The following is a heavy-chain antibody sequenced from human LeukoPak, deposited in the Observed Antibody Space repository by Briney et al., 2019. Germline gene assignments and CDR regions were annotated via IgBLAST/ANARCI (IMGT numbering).Heavy chain of an antibody. V-gene: IGHV3-21*01. CDR2: ISRTSSYI. CDR1: GFTFSSYD. CDR3: ARLSGSGFSSGWYPSDY. J-gene: IGHJ4*02. D-gene: IGHD6-19*01. Sequence: GGSLRLSCAASGFTFSSYDMNWVRQAPGKGLGWVSSISRTSSYIYHAESVKGRFTISRDNAKNSLYLQMNSLTAEDTAVYYCARLSGSGFSSGWYPSDYWGQGILVTVSS.